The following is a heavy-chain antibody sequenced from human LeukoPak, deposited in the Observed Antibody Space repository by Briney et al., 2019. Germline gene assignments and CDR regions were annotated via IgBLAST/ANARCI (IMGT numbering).Heavy chain of an antibody. CDR2: IYHSGIT. V-gene: IGHV4-59*01. CDR1: GGSISPYY. Sequence: PSETLSLTCTVSGGSISPYYWSWLRQPPGKGLEWIGFIYHSGITNYNPSLKSRVTISVDTSKNQFSLNLSSLTAADPAVYYCARDERSDTSGWHLGYWGQGTLVTVSS. J-gene: IGHJ4*02. CDR3: ARDERSDTSGWHLGY. D-gene: IGHD6-19*01.